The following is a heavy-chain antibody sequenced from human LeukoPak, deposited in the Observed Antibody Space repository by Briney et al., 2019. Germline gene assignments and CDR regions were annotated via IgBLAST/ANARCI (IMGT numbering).Heavy chain of an antibody. V-gene: IGHV3-23*01. CDR1: GFTFSRNA. CDR3: AKDAITFGGVIVYYFDY. D-gene: IGHD3-16*02. J-gene: IGHJ4*02. Sequence: GGSLRLSCAASGFTFSRNAMNWVRQAPGKGLEWVSVISGSGDSAYYADSVKGRLTVSRDNSKNTLYLQMNSLTVDDTAVYYCAKDAITFGGVIVYYFDYWGQGTLVTVSP. CDR2: ISGSGDSA.